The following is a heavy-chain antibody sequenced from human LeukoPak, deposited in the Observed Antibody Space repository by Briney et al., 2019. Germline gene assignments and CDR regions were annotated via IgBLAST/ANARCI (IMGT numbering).Heavy chain of an antibody. CDR1: GGSFSGYY. J-gene: IGHJ4*02. CDR2: INHSGST. Sequence: SETLSFTCAVYGGSFSGYYWSWIRQPPGKGLEWIGEINHSGSTNYNPSLKSRVTISVDTSKNQFSLKLSSVTAADTAVYYCARVSSSWYRPFDYWGQGTLVTVSS. CDR3: ARVSSSWYRPFDY. D-gene: IGHD6-13*01. V-gene: IGHV4-34*01.